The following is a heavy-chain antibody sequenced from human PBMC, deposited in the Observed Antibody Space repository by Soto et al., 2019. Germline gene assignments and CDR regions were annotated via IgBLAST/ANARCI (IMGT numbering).Heavy chain of an antibody. V-gene: IGHV3-30*18. Sequence: GGSLRLSCAGSGFTFRWFGMNWVRQAPGKGLEWVARISNDGSNEYYVDSVKGRFTISRDNSKNTLYLQMDSLRAEATAVYYCAKGEVRGIIPSYFDYWGLGALVTVSS. CDR1: GFTFRWFG. J-gene: IGHJ4*02. CDR3: AKGEVRGIIPSYFDY. D-gene: IGHD3-10*01. CDR2: ISNDGSNE.